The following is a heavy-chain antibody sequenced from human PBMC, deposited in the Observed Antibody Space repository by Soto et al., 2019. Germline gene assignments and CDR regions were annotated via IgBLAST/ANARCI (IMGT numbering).Heavy chain of an antibody. CDR3: ARAGGQDDYGGSACFDY. Sequence: EVQLLESGGGLVQPGGSLRLSCAASGFTFSSYAMSWVRQAPGKGLARVSAISGSGGSTYYADSVKGRFTISRDNSKNKLDLQMNSLSAEGTAVYYCARAGGQDDYGGSACFDYWGQGTLVTVSS. J-gene: IGHJ4*02. CDR1: GFTFSSYA. V-gene: IGHV3-23*01. D-gene: IGHD4-17*01. CDR2: ISGSGGST.